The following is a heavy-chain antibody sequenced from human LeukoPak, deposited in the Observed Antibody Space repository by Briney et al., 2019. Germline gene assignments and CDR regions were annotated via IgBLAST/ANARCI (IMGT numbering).Heavy chain of an antibody. Sequence: GGSLRPSCAASGFTFSSYSMNWVRQAPGKGLEWVSYISSSSSTIYYADSVKGRFTISRDNAKNSLYLQMNSLRAEDTAVYYCARDAPLYYYDSSGGPGVFDYWGQGTLVTVSS. CDR1: GFTFSSYS. CDR2: ISSSSSTI. J-gene: IGHJ4*02. CDR3: ARDAPLYYYDSSGGPGVFDY. V-gene: IGHV3-48*04. D-gene: IGHD3-22*01.